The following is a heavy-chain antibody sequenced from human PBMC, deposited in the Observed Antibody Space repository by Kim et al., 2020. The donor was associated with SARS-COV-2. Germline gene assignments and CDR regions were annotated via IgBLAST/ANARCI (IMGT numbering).Heavy chain of an antibody. V-gene: IGHV4-34*01. D-gene: IGHD3-10*01. CDR3: AREHYYGSGSSYYYGMDV. Sequence: SETLSLTCAVYGGSFSGYYWSWIRQPPGKGLEWIGEINHSGSTNYNPSLKSRVTISVDTSKNQFSLKLSSVTAADTAVYYCAREHYYGSGSSYYYGMDVWGQGTTVTVSS. J-gene: IGHJ6*02. CDR2: INHSGST. CDR1: GGSFSGYY.